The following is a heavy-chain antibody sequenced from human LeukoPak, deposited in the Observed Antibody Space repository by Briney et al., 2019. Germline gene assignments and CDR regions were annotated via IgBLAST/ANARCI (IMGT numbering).Heavy chain of an antibody. Sequence: GGSLRLSCAASGFSFSSYAMHWVRQAPGKGLEWVAAIPNDGSKTYYADSVKGRFTISRDNSKNTLYVQVNSLGTEDTAAYYCAKGSYYDSSGSFYFDYWGQGTLVTVSS. CDR2: IPNDGSKT. CDR1: GFSFSSYA. CDR3: AKGSYYDSSGSFYFDY. D-gene: IGHD3-22*01. V-gene: IGHV3-30-3*01. J-gene: IGHJ4*02.